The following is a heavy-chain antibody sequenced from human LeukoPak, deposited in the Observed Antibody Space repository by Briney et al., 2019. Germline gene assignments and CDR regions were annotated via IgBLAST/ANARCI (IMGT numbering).Heavy chain of an antibody. D-gene: IGHD6-19*01. Sequence: PSETLSLPCTVSGGPVRSGDYYWSWIRQPPGKGLEWIGYIYYSGSTYYNPSLKSRVTISVDTSKNQFSLKLSSVTAADTAVYYCAREGSGIAVAGNGFDPWGQGTLVTVSS. CDR3: AREGSGIAVAGNGFDP. CDR1: GGPVRSGDYY. V-gene: IGHV4-30-4*01. CDR2: IYYSGST. J-gene: IGHJ5*02.